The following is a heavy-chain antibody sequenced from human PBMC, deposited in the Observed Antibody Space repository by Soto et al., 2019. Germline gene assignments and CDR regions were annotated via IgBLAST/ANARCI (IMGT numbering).Heavy chain of an antibody. CDR1: GFTFSSYG. D-gene: IGHD3-10*01. CDR2: IWYDGSNK. Sequence: QVQLVESGGGVVQPGRSLRLSCAASGFTFSSYGMHWVRQAPGKGLEWVAVIWYDGSNKYYADSVKGRFTISRDNSKNTLYLQMDSLRAEDTAVYYCARVHSEWCGEGPGSWGQGTVVTVSS. V-gene: IGHV3-33*01. CDR3: ARVHSEWCGEGPGS. J-gene: IGHJ4*02.